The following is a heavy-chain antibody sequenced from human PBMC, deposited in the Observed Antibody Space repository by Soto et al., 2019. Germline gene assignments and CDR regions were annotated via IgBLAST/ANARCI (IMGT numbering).Heavy chain of an antibody. V-gene: IGHV1-69*13. CDR1: GGTFSSYA. D-gene: IGHD3-22*01. Sequence: SVKVSCKASGGTFSSYAISWVRQAPGQGLEWMGGIIPIFGTANYAQKFQGRVTITADESTSTAYMELSSLRSEDTAVYYCARXQSDYYDSSGYLYYFDYWGQGTLVTVSS. J-gene: IGHJ4*02. CDR3: ARXQSDYYDSSGYLYYFDY. CDR2: IIPIFGTA.